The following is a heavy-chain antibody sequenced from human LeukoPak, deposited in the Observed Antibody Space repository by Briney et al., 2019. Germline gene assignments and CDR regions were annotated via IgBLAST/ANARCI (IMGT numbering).Heavy chain of an antibody. CDR3: ARSVGSYYGDL. J-gene: IGHJ5*02. Sequence: GGSLRLSCAASGSTFSTYTMSWVRQAPGKGLEWVSSITSSSSFTYYADSLKGRFTISRDNARNSLYLQMNSLRVEDTAVYYCARSVGSYYGDLWGQGTLITVSS. V-gene: IGHV3-21*01. D-gene: IGHD3-22*01. CDR2: ITSSSSFT. CDR1: GSTFSTYT.